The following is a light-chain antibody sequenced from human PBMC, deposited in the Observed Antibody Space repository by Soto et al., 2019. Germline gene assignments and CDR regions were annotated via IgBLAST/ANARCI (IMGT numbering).Light chain of an antibody. Sequence: EIVLTQSPGTLSLSPGERATLSCRASQSVTINYLAWYQQKPGQAPRLLIYGASTRATGIPDRFTGSGSGTDFTLTISRLELEDFAVYFCQQYGSSPFTFGPGTKVDIK. J-gene: IGKJ3*01. CDR3: QQYGSSPFT. CDR1: QSVTINY. V-gene: IGKV3-20*01. CDR2: GAS.